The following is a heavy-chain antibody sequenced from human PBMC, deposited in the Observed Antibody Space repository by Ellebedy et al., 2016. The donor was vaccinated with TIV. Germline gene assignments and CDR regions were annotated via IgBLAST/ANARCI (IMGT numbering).Heavy chain of an antibody. CDR1: GFTFTFSA. J-gene: IGHJ4*02. CDR2: ISWNSATI. CDR3: ARGDYHGSGGLADY. D-gene: IGHD3-10*01. V-gene: IGHV3-9*01. Sequence: SLKISCAASGFTFTFSALSWVRQTPGKGLEWVSCISWNSATIRYADSVKCRFTISRDNAQTSLYLLMNSLKPEDTAFYYCARGDYHGSGGLADYWGQGTLVTVSS.